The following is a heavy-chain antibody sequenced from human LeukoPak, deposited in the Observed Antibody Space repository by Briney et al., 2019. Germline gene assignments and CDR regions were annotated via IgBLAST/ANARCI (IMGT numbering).Heavy chain of an antibody. CDR3: AKEDSRWAFDY. Sequence: GGSLRLSCAVSGFTFTGSGMHWVRQSPGKGLGWGAFISYVGSPPYSVDSAKGRFTISRDTPKNTLDLQMDSLRAEDTAVYYCAKEDSRWAFDYWGQGTLVTVSS. CDR2: ISYVGSPP. V-gene: IGHV3-30*18. CDR1: GFTFTGSG. D-gene: IGHD6-13*01. J-gene: IGHJ4*02.